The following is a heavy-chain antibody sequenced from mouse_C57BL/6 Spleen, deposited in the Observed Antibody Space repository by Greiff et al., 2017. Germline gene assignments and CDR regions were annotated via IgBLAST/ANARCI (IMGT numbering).Heavy chain of an antibody. CDR3: ARSVSNDNYDYAMDD. CDR2: IYPGDGDT. J-gene: IGHJ4*01. CDR1: GYAFRSYW. D-gene: IGHD2-1*01. Sequence: QVQLQQSGAELVKPGASVKISCKASGYAFRSYWMNWVKQRPGKGLEWIGQIYPGDGDTNYNGKFKGKATLTADKSSSTAYMQLSSLTSEDSAVYFCARSVSNDNYDYAMDDWGQGTSVTVSS. V-gene: IGHV1-80*01.